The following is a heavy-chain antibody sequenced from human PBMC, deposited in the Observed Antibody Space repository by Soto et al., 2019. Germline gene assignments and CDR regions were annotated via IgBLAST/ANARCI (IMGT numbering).Heavy chain of an antibody. V-gene: IGHV5-51*01. D-gene: IGHD6-19*01. J-gene: IGHJ6*02. Sequence: PGESLKISCKGSGYSFTSYWICWVRQMPGXGLEWXGXSXXXDXDXXXSXXXXGQVTIPADKSISTAYLQWSSLKASDTAMYYCARRGWSHYYGMDVWGQGTTVTVSS. CDR2: SXXXDXDX. CDR3: ARRGWSHYYGMDV. CDR1: GYSFTSYW.